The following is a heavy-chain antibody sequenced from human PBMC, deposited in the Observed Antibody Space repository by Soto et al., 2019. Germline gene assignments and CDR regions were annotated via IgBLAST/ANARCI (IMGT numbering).Heavy chain of an antibody. J-gene: IGHJ4*02. CDR3: ARGRYGDY. Sequence: QVHLVQSGAEVKKPGASVKVSCKASGYTFTSYGITWVRQAPGQGLERMGWISAHNGNTDHAQKLQGRVIVTRDTSTSTAYMELRSLRSDDTAVYYCARGRYGDYWGQGALVTVSS. V-gene: IGHV1-18*01. CDR1: GYTFTSYG. D-gene: IGHD1-1*01. CDR2: ISAHNGNT.